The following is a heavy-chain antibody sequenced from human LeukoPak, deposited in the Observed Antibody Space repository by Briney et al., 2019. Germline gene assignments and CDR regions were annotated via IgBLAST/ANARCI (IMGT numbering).Heavy chain of an antibody. J-gene: IGHJ4*02. V-gene: IGHV3-53*01. Sequence: PGGSLRLSCAASGFTVSSNYMSWVRQAPGKGLEWVSVIYSGGSTYYADSVKGRFTISRDNSKNTLYLQMNSLRSEDTAVYYCAAVGTTIVGATVIDYWGQGTLVTVSS. D-gene: IGHD1-26*01. CDR2: IYSGGST. CDR1: GFTVSSNY. CDR3: AAVGTTIVGATVIDY.